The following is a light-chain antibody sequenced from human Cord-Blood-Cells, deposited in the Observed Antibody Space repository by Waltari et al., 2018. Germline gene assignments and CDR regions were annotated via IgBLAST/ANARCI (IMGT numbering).Light chain of an antibody. J-gene: IGLJ3*02. V-gene: IGLV2-14*01. CDR1: SSDVGGYNY. CDR3: SSYTSSSTLV. CDR2: DVS. Sequence: QSALTQPASVSGSPGQSITISCTGTSSDVGGYNYVSWYQQHPGKDPKLMIYDVSKRPSVVSTRYSDSKSGNTASLTISGLQAEDEADYYCSSYTSSSTLVFGGGTKLTVL.